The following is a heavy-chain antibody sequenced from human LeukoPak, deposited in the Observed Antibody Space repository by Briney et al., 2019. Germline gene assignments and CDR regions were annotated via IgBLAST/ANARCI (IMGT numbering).Heavy chain of an antibody. CDR3: ARGGFVPFDP. CDR2: ISSSSSTI. J-gene: IGHJ5*02. V-gene: IGHV3-48*01. D-gene: IGHD2-2*01. CDR1: GFTFSSYS. Sequence: PGGSLRLSCAASGFTFSSYSMNWVRQAPGKGLEWVSYISSSSSTIYYADSVKGRFTISRDNAKNSLYLQMNSLRAEDTAVYYCARGGFVPFDPWGQGTLVTVSS.